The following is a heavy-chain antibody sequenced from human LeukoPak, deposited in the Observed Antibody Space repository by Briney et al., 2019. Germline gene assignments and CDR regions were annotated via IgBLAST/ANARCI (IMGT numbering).Heavy chain of an antibody. J-gene: IGHJ4*02. Sequence: GGSLRLSCAASGFTFSSYEMNRVRQAPGKGLEWIAYISSSGSTKYYADSVKGRFTISRDNAKNSLYLQMNSLRAEDTALYYCARIARGYWGQGTLVTVSS. CDR2: ISSSGSTK. V-gene: IGHV3-48*03. CDR1: GFTFSSYE. CDR3: ARIARGY. D-gene: IGHD2-21*01.